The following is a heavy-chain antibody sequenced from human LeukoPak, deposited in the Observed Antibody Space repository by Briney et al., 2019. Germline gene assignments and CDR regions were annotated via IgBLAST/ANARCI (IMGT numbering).Heavy chain of an antibody. CDR3: TTDVLGRERWLQFDY. D-gene: IGHD5-24*01. Sequence: PGGSLRLSCAASGFTFSNAWMSWVRQAPGKGLEWVGRIKSKTDGGTTDYAAPVKGRFTISRDDSKNTLYLQMNSLKTEDTAVYYCTTDVLGRERWLQFDYWGQGTLVTVSS. V-gene: IGHV3-15*01. CDR2: IKSKTDGGTT. CDR1: GFTFSNAW. J-gene: IGHJ4*02.